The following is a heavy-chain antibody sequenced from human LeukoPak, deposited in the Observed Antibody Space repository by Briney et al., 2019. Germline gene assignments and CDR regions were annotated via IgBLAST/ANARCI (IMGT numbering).Heavy chain of an antibody. J-gene: IGHJ4*02. Sequence: ASVKVSCKASGYTFTGYYMHWVRQAPGQGLEWMGRINPNSGDTNYAQKFQGRVTMTRDTSISTAYMELSSLRSEDTAVYYCAKLKYYDFWSGVDYWGQGTLVTVSS. CDR3: AKLKYYDFWSGVDY. D-gene: IGHD3-3*01. CDR1: GYTFTGYY. V-gene: IGHV1-2*06. CDR2: INPNSGDT.